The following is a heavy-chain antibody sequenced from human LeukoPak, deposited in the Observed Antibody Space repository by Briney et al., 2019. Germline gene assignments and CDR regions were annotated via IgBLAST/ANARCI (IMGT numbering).Heavy chain of an antibody. CDR2: IYPGDSDT. V-gene: IGHV5-51*01. D-gene: IGHD2-21*02. CDR1: GSSFTSYW. Sequence: GASLKISCKGSGSSFTSYWIGWVRQMPGKGLEWMGIIYPGDSDTRYSPSFQGQVTISADKSISTAYLQWSSLKASDTAMYYCARLMVVTAIPYYFDYWGQGTLVTVSS. CDR3: ARLMVVTAIPYYFDY. J-gene: IGHJ4*02.